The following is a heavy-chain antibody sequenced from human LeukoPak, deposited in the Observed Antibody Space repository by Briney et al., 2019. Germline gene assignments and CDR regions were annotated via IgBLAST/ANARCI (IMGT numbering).Heavy chain of an antibody. Sequence: GGSLRLSCAASGFTFSSYSMNWVRQAPGKGLEWVSYITSSSSTIFYADSLKGRFTVSRDNAKNSLYLQMNSPRAEDTAVYYCARYATVAAHRDFDYWGQGTLVTVSS. CDR3: ARYATVAAHRDFDY. D-gene: IGHD6-19*01. CDR2: ITSSSSTI. V-gene: IGHV3-48*01. J-gene: IGHJ4*02. CDR1: GFTFSSYS.